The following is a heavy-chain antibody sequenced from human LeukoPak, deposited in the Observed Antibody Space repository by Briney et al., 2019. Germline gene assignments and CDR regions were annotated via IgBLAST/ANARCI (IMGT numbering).Heavy chain of an antibody. V-gene: IGHV1-8*01. J-gene: IGHJ4*02. CDR2: MNPNSGNT. CDR3: ARGLTVIWFGELLSTHFDY. D-gene: IGHD3-10*01. Sequence: ASVKVSCKASGYTFTSYDINWVRQATGQGLEWMGWMNPNSGNTGYAQKFQGRVTMTRNTSISTAYMELSSLRSEDTAVYYCARGLTVIWFGELLSTHFDYWGQGTLVTVSS. CDR1: GYTFTSYD.